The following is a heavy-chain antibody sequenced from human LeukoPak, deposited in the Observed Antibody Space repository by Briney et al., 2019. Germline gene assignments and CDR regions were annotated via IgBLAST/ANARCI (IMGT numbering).Heavy chain of an antibody. CDR2: IYTTGST. D-gene: IGHD6-13*01. Sequence: PSETLSLTCIVSGDSISSYYWSWIRQPAGKGLEWIGRIYTTGSTNYNPSLKSRVTMSVDTSKNQFSLKLSSVAAADTAVYYCARDSSIWYRGAFDYWGQGTLVTVSS. V-gene: IGHV4-4*07. J-gene: IGHJ4*02. CDR1: GDSISSYY. CDR3: ARDSSIWYRGAFDY.